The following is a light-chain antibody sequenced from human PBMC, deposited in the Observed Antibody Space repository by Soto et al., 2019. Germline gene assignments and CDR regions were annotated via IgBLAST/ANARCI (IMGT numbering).Light chain of an antibody. CDR2: AAS. CDR3: QQYGSSPWT. V-gene: IGKV1-12*01. CDR1: QGISSW. J-gene: IGKJ1*01. Sequence: DIQMTQSPSSVSASVGDRVTITCRASQGISSWLAWYQQEPGKAPKLLIYAASSLQSGVPSRFSGSGSGTDFTLTISRLEPEDFAVYYCQQYGSSPWTFGQGTKVDIK.